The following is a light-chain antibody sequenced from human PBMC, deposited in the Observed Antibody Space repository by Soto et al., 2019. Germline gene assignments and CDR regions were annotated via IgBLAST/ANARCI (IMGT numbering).Light chain of an antibody. CDR2: LGS. CDR3: MQALQTWT. Sequence: DIQMTQSPSSLSASVGDRVTITCRASQSISSYLNWYQQKPGKAPKLLIYLGSNRASGVPDRFSGSGSGTDFTLKISRVEAEDVGVYYCMQALQTWTFGQGTKVEIK. J-gene: IGKJ1*01. CDR1: QSISSY. V-gene: IGKV1-39*01.